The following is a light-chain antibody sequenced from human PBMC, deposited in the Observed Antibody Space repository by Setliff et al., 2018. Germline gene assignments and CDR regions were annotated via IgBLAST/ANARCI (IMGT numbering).Light chain of an antibody. J-gene: IGLJ1*01. CDR1: SSDVGAYNY. Sequence: QSALTQPASVSGYPGQSITISCAGTSSDVGAYNYVSWYQQNPGKAPKLLIYAVNNRPSGVSNRFSGSKSGNTASLTISGLQAEDEADYYCSSYTSSGTDVFGSGTKVTV. CDR2: AVN. CDR3: SSYTSSGTDV. V-gene: IGLV2-14*01.